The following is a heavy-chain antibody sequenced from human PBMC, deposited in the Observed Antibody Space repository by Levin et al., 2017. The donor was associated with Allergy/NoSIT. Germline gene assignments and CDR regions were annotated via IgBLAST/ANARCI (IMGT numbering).Heavy chain of an antibody. Sequence: SQTLSLTCTVSGGSISSSSYYWGWIRQPPGKGLEWIGSIYYSGSTYYNPSLKSRVTISVDTSKNQFSLKLSSVTATDTAVYYCARRGYCSSTSCRSRRGGHWFDPWGQGTLVTVSS. J-gene: IGHJ5*02. CDR3: ARRGYCSSTSCRSRRGGHWFDP. D-gene: IGHD2-2*01. CDR2: IYYSGST. CDR1: GGSISSSSYY. V-gene: IGHV4-39*01.